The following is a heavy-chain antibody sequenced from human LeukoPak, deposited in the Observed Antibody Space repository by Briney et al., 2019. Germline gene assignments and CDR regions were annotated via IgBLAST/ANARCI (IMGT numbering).Heavy chain of an antibody. D-gene: IGHD3-10*01. V-gene: IGHV1-2*02. J-gene: IGHJ6*02. Sequence: ASVKVSCKASGYTFTGYYMHWVRQAPGQGLEWMGWINPNSGGTNYAQKFRGRVTMTRDTSISTAYMELSRLRSDDTAVYYCARDYNFDYYGSGHAGYYYGMDVWGQGTTVTVSS. CDR3: ARDYNFDYYGSGHAGYYYGMDV. CDR1: GYTFTGYY. CDR2: INPNSGGT.